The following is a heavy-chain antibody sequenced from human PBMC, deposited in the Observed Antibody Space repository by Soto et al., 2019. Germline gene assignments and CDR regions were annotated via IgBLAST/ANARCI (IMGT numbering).Heavy chain of an antibody. D-gene: IGHD1-1*01. Sequence: KPSETLSLTCTVSGGSIINYHWSWIRQPAGKGLEWIGRIYTSGYTNYNPSLKSRVTMSADTSRSHFSLMLNSATDADTAVYYCARATGTTGFFDSWGHGLLVTVSS. CDR3: ARATGTTGFFDS. V-gene: IGHV4-4*07. J-gene: IGHJ4*01. CDR1: GGSIINYH. CDR2: IYTSGYT.